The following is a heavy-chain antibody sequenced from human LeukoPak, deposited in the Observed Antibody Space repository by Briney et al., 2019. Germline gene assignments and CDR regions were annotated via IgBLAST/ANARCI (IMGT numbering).Heavy chain of an antibody. D-gene: IGHD3-10*01. Sequence: GGSLRLSCAASGFTFSTYWMHWVRQAPGKGLVWVSRINSDGSSTSYADFVKGRFTISRDGAKNTLDLQMNSLRAEDTAVYYCVSDIGDWGQGTLVTVSS. CDR2: INSDGSST. CDR1: GFTFSTYW. J-gene: IGHJ4*02. CDR3: VSDIGD. V-gene: IGHV3-74*01.